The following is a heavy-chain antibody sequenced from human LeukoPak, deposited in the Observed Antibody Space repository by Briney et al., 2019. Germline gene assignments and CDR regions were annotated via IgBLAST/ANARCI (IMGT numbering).Heavy chain of an antibody. V-gene: IGHV4-4*09. D-gene: IGHD3-10*01. J-gene: IGHJ5*02. Sequence: PSETLSLTCTVSGGSISSYYWSWIRQPPGKGLEWIGFISTSGNTNYIPSLKSRVTMSLDTSKNQFSLRLTSVTAADTAVYYYARYYYGSGSHYNVAWFDPWGQGTLVTVSS. CDR2: ISTSGNT. CDR3: ARYYYGSGSHYNVAWFDP. CDR1: GGSISSYY.